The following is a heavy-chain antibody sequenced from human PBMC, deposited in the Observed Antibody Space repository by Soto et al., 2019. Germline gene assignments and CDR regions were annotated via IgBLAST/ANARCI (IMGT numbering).Heavy chain of an antibody. Sequence: GGSLRVSCAASGLTFSMSAMHGVLQAPGKGLEWVAMISHDGSHEYYGDSVKGRFSVSRDNSHNILHLQMNSLRIEDTAVYFCARNTDHRLVRGWLDPWGQGTLVTVSS. CDR3: ARNTDHRLVRGWLDP. V-gene: IGHV3-30-3*01. CDR2: ISHDGSHE. D-gene: IGHD3-10*01. CDR1: GLTFSMSA. J-gene: IGHJ5*02.